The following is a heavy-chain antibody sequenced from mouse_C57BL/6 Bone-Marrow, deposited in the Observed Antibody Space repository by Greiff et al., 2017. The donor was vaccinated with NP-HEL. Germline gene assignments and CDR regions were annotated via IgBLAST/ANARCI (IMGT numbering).Heavy chain of an antibody. Sequence: EVKLVESEGGLVQPGSSMKLSCTASGFTFSDYYMAWVRQVPEKGLEWVANINYDGSSTYYLDSLKSRFIISRDNAKNILYLQMSSLKSEDTATYYCARGGGYYYGSSPYAMDYWGQGTSVTVSS. CDR3: ARGGGYYYGSSPYAMDY. V-gene: IGHV5-16*01. CDR1: GFTFSDYY. J-gene: IGHJ4*01. D-gene: IGHD1-1*01. CDR2: INYDGSST.